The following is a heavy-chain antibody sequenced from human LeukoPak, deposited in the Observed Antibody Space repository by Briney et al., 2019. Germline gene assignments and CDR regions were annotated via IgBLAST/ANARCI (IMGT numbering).Heavy chain of an antibody. CDR1: GYTLTSYG. J-gene: IGHJ5*02. V-gene: IGHV1-18*01. CDR3: AREDLWFGESSRPNNWFDP. D-gene: IGHD3-10*01. CDR2: ISAYNGNT. Sequence: ASVKVSCKASGYTLTSYGISWVRQAPGQGLEWMGWISAYNGNTNYAQKFQGRVTITADKSTSTAYMELSSLRSEDTAMYYCAREDLWFGESSRPNNWFDPWGQGTLVTVSS.